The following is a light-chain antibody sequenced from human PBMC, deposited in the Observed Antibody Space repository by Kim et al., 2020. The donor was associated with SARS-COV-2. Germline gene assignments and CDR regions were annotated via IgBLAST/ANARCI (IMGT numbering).Light chain of an antibody. J-gene: IGKJ1*01. CDR3: QQYYSTPPT. V-gene: IGKV4-1*01. CDR2: WAS. Sequence: RATINCKSSQSVLYSSNNKNYLAWYQQKPGQPPKLLIYWASTRESGVPDRFSGSGSGTDFTLTISNLQAEDVAVYYCQQYYSTPPTFGQGTKVDIK. CDR1: QSVLYSSNNKNY.